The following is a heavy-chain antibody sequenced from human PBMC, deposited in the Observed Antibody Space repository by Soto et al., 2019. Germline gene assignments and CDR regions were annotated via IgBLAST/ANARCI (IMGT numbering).Heavy chain of an antibody. D-gene: IGHD3-10*01. CDR1: GGPISSYY. V-gene: IGHV4-59*01. CDR3: ASQMYYYGSGRDTWFGP. CDR2: IYYSGST. Sequence: SETLSLTCTVSGGPISSYYWSWIRQPPGKGLEWIGYIYYSGSTNYNPSLKSRVTISVDTSKNQFSLKLSSVTAADTAVYYCASQMYYYGSGRDTWFGPWGQGTLVTVSS. J-gene: IGHJ5*02.